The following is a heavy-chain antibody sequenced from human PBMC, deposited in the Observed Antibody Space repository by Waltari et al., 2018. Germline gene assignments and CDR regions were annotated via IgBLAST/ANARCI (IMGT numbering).Heavy chain of an antibody. V-gene: IGHV3-7*01. CDR2: INQDGSEK. D-gene: IGHD7-27*01. CDR1: GFTFTSYW. J-gene: IGHJ4*02. CDR3: ARDHWGPDY. Sequence: EVQVVESGGGLVQPGGSLRLSCAASGFTFTSYWMSWVRQAPGKGPEWVANINQDGSEKNYLDYVKGRFTISRDNAKDSLYLQMNSLRAEDTAVYFCARDHWGPDYWGQGTLVTVSS.